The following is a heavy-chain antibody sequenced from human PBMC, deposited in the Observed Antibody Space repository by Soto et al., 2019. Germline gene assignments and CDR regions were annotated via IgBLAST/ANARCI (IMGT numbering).Heavy chain of an antibody. CDR2: IIPIFGTA. CDR3: ATKEPGGIPDYGDYFHY. Sequence: QVQLVQSGAEVKKPGSSVKVSCKASGGTFSSYAISWVRQAPGQGLEWMGGIIPIFGTANYAQKFQGRVTISADESTSTAYMELSSLRSEETAVYYCATKEPGGIPDYGDYFHYWGQGTLVTVSS. CDR1: GGTFSSYA. J-gene: IGHJ4*02. V-gene: IGHV1-69*01. D-gene: IGHD4-17*01.